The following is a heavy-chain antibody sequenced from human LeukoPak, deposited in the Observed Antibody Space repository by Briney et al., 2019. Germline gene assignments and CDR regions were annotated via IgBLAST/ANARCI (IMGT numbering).Heavy chain of an antibody. CDR1: GFTFSSYA. CDR2: ISGSGGST. CDR3: AKAKYDILTGYPWGYFDY. D-gene: IGHD3-9*01. J-gene: IGHJ4*02. Sequence: GGSLRLSCAASGFTFSSYAMSWVRQAPGKGLEWVSAISGSGGSTYYADSVKGRFTISRDNSKNTLYLQMNSLRAEDTAVYYCAKAKYDILTGYPWGYFDYWGQGTLVTVSS. V-gene: IGHV3-23*01.